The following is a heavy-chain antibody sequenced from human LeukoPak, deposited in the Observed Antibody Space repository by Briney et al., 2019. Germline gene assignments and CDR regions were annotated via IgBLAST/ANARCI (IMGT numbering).Heavy chain of an antibody. J-gene: IGHJ4*02. D-gene: IGHD3-3*01. CDR2: IIPIFGTA. V-gene: IGHV1-69*13. CDR3: ARETYYDFWSGSVGGDY. CDR1: GGTFSSYA. Sequence: SVKVSCKASGGTFSSYAISWVRQAPGQGLEWMGGIIPIFGTANYAQKFQGRVTITADESTSTAYMELSSLRSEDTAVYYCARETYYDFWSGSVGGDYWGQGTLVTVSS.